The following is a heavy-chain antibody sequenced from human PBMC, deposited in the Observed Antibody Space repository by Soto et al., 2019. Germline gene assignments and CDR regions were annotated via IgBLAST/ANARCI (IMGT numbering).Heavy chain of an antibody. CDR3: ARDAQKVAAAEQS. Sequence: ASVKVSCKASGGTFSSYTISWVRQAPGQGLEWMGRIIPILGIANYAQKFQGRVTITADKSTSTAYMELSSVRSEDTAVYYCARDAQKVAAAEQSWGQGTLVTVSS. D-gene: IGHD6-13*01. V-gene: IGHV1-69*04. CDR2: IIPILGIA. CDR1: GGTFSSYT. J-gene: IGHJ5*02.